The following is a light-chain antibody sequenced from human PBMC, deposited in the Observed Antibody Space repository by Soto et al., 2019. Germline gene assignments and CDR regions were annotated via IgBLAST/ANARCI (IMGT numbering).Light chain of an antibody. CDR2: GAS. J-gene: IGKJ1*01. V-gene: IGKV3D-15*01. Sequence: EIVMTQSPATLSVPPGDGATLSCRASQSVDSNLAWYQQKPGQTPRLLIYGASTRPTGIPARFSGSGSGTEFTLTISSLQSEDSAVYYCKQYDNSLWTFGQGTKVDIK. CDR1: QSVDSN. CDR3: KQYDNSLWT.